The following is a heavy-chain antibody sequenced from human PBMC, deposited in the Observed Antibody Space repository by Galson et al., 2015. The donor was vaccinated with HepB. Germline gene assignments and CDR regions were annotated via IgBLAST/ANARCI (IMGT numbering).Heavy chain of an antibody. J-gene: IGHJ4*02. Sequence: SLRLSCAASGFTFSSYSMNWVRQAPGKGLEWISHISSGSGTIYYADSVKGRFTISRDNAKNSLYLHMNSLRDEATAVYYCTRPGNWGPDEYWGQGTLVTVSS. CDR1: GFTFSSYS. V-gene: IGHV3-48*02. D-gene: IGHD7-27*01. CDR2: ISSGSGTI. CDR3: TRPGNWGPDEY.